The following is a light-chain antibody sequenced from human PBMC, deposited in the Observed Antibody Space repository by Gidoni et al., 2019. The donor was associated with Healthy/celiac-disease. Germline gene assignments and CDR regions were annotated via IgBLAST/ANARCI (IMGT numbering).Light chain of an antibody. Sequence: ELALSQSPATLSLSPGDSATLPCRASQSVSSYLAWYQQKPGQSPKLLIYDASTRATGIPARFSGSGSGTDFTLTISSLEPEDFAVYYCQQRNSTPPFTFGEGTKLEIK. V-gene: IGKV3-11*01. J-gene: IGKJ2*01. CDR1: QSVSSY. CDR3: QQRNSTPPFT. CDR2: DAS.